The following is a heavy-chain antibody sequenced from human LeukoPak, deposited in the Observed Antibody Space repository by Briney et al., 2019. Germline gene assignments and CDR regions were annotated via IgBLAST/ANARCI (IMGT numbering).Heavy chain of an antibody. CDR3: GLDAPYGSGRQPNDY. CDR2: ISSSSSYI. CDR1: GFTFSSYS. D-gene: IGHD3-10*01. J-gene: IGHJ4*02. Sequence: PGGSLRLSCAASGFTFSSYSMNWVRQAPGKGLEWVSSISSSSSYIYYADSVKGRFTISRDNAKNSLYLQMNSLRAEDTAVYYCGLDAPYGSGRQPNDYWGQGTLVTVSS. V-gene: IGHV3-21*01.